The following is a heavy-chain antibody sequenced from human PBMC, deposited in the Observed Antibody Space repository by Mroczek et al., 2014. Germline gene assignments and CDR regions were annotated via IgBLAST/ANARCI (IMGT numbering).Heavy chain of an antibody. Sequence: EVQLVETGAEVKKPGESLKISCKGSGYSFTSYWIGWVRQMPGKGLEWMGIIYPGDSDTRYSPSFQGQVTISADKSISTAYLQWSSLKASDTAMYYCARLGDCGGDCYSAGNFDYWGQGTLVTVSS. CDR3: ARLGDCGGDCYSAGNFDY. CDR2: IYPGDSDT. D-gene: IGHD2-21*02. J-gene: IGHJ4*02. CDR1: GYSFTSYW. V-gene: IGHV5-51*03.